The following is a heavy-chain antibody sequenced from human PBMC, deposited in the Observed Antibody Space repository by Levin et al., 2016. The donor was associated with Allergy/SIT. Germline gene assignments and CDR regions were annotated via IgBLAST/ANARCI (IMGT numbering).Heavy chain of an antibody. J-gene: IGHJ6*03. V-gene: IGHV1-2*02. Sequence: ASVKVSCKASGYTFTGYYMHWVRQAPGQGLEWMGWINPNSGGTNYAQKFQGRVTMTRDTSISTAYMELSRLRSDDTAVYYCARVTEGDDYYYYMDVWGKGTTVTVSS. CDR1: GYTFTGYY. CDR3: ARVTEGDDYYYYMDV. CDR2: INPNSGGT. D-gene: IGHD2-21*01.